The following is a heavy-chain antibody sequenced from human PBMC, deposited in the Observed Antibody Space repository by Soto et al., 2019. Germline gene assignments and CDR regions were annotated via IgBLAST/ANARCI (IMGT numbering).Heavy chain of an antibody. CDR2: ISAYNGNT. V-gene: IGHV1-18*01. CDR3: ASTNYNPTLKSRVTISVDTSKNQFSLKLSSVTAADTAVYYCARDLGRGSRDLWPNRGSSDYYYMDV. CDR1: GYTFTSYG. J-gene: IGHJ6*03. D-gene: IGHD3-10*01. Sequence: ASVKVSCKASGYTFTSYGISWVRQAPGQGLEWMGWISAYNGNTNYAQKLQGRVTMTTDTSTSTAYMELRSLRSDDTAVYYCASTNYNPTLKSRVTISVDTSKNQFSLKLSSVTAADTAVYYCARDLGRGSRDLWPNRGSSDYYYMDVWGKGTTVTVSS.